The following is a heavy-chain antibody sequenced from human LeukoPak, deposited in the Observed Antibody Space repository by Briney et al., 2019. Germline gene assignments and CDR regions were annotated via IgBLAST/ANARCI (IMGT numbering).Heavy chain of an antibody. CDR2: IYSGGGA. D-gene: IGHD3-10*02. V-gene: IGHV3-66*01. CDR1: GFTVTSNY. Sequence: GGSLRLSCAASGFTVTSNYMSWVRQAPGKGLEWASIIYSGGGAYYADSVKGRFTISRDNSRNTLFLQMNSLRAEDTAMYYCARVFPPNWFDPWGQGTLVTASS. CDR3: ARVFPPNWFDP. J-gene: IGHJ5*02.